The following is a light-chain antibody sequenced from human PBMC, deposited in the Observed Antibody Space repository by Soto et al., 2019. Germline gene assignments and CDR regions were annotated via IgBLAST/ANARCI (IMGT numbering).Light chain of an antibody. CDR3: KVWDSSSDHYV. Sequence: SYELTQPPSVSVAPGKTARITCGGNNSGIKSVHWYQQKPGQAPVLVIYYDSDRPSGIPERFSGSNSGNTATLTISRVEAGDEADYYCKVWDSSSDHYVFGTGTKVTVL. J-gene: IGLJ1*01. CDR2: YDS. V-gene: IGLV3-21*04. CDR1: NSGIKS.